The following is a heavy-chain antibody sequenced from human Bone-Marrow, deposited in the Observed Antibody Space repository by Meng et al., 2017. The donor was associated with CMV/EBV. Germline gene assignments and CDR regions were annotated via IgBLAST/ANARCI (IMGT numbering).Heavy chain of an antibody. D-gene: IGHD3-10*01. V-gene: IGHV3-23*01. J-gene: IGHJ4*02. CDR3: AKAIRIGAFDY. Sequence: GESLKISCAVSGLTFSSYAMSWVRQAPGKGLEWVSHISGSGGSTYYADSVKGRLTISRDNSKNTLYLQMNSLRGEDTAVYYCAKAIRIGAFDYWGQGTLVTVSS. CDR2: ISGSGGST. CDR1: GLTFSSYA.